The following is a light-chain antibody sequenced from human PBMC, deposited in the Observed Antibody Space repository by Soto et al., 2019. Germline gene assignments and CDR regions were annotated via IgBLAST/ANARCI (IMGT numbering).Light chain of an antibody. CDR3: QQFYSRLRAT. CDR1: QDIRNN. Sequence: DIQMTQSPASLSFSVRDSVTITCKASQDIRNNLNWYQQKPGQAPKVLIYGASNLVTGVPSRFSGSGSGTHFTFTISNLLPEDIATYYCQQFYSRLRATFGGGTNVDI. J-gene: IGKJ4*01. CDR2: GAS. V-gene: IGKV1-33*01.